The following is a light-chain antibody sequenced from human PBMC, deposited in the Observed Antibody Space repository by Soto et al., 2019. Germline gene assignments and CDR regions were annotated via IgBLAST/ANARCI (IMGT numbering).Light chain of an antibody. CDR1: SSEVGGYNY. Sequence: QSALTQPPSASGSPGQSVTISCTGTSSEVGGYNYVSWYQQHPGKAPKLMISEVSKRPSGVPARFSGSKSGNTASLTVSGLQAEDEADYYCSSFAVNNNLVFGGGTKLTVL. V-gene: IGLV2-8*01. J-gene: IGLJ2*01. CDR3: SSFAVNNNLV. CDR2: EVS.